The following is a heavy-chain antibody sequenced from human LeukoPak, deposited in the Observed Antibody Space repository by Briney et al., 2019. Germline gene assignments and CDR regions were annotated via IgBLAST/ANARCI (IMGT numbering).Heavy chain of an antibody. V-gene: IGHV1-8*03. J-gene: IGHJ6*03. D-gene: IGHD3-10*01. CDR3: ARGLPTTMVRGYYYYMDV. CDR2: MNPNSGNT. Sequence: ASVKVSCKASGYTFTSYDINWVRQATGQGLEWMGWMNPNSGNTGYAQKFQGRVTITRNTSISTAYMELSSLRSEDTAVYYCARGLPTTMVRGYYYYMDVWGKGTTATVSS. CDR1: GYTFTSYD.